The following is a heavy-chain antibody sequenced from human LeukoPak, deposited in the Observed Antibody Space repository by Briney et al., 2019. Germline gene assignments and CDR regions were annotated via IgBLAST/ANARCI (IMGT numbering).Heavy chain of an antibody. CDR1: GFALKSYS. J-gene: IGHJ5*01. V-gene: IGHV3-21*01. CDR3: ARVAVSGPTGWFDS. D-gene: IGHD2-8*02. Sequence: GGSLRLSCAGSGFALKSYSLSWVPQAPGKGLEWVSSISSTSAYIYYADSVKGRFTISRDNVDNVVYLQMNSLGAEDTAVYYCARVAVSGPTGWFDSWGQGTLVIVSS. CDR2: ISSTSAYI.